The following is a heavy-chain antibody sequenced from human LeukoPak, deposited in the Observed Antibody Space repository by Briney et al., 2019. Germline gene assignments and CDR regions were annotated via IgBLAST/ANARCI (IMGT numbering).Heavy chain of an antibody. CDR2: IYTTGST. V-gene: IGHV4-4*07. CDR3: ARAGYTISYYSLDY. Sequence: PSETLSLTCTVSGGSINGYYWGWIRQPAGKGLEWIGRIYTTGSTNYNPSLKSRVTISVDTSKNQFSLKLTSVTAADTAMYYCARAGYTISYYSLDYWGQGTLVTVSS. CDR1: GGSINGYY. D-gene: IGHD1-26*01. J-gene: IGHJ4*02.